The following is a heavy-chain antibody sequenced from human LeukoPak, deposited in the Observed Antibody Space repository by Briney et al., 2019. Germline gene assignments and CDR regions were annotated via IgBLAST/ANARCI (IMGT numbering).Heavy chain of an antibody. CDR1: GFTFSSYA. V-gene: IGHV3-30*04. CDR3: ARDRMSLYDYGDYGAED. Sequence: PGGSLRLSCAASGFTFSSYAMHWVRQAPGKGLEWVAVISYDGSNKYYADSVKGRFTISRDNSKNTLYLQMNSLRAEDTAVYYCARDRMSLYDYGDYGAEDWGQGTLVTVSS. J-gene: IGHJ4*02. CDR2: ISYDGSNK. D-gene: IGHD4-17*01.